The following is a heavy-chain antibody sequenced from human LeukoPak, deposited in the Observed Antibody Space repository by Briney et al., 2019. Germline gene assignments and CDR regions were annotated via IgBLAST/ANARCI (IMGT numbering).Heavy chain of an antibody. Sequence: LSGGSLRLSCAASGFTFSSYAMSWVRQAPGKGLEWVSYISSSGSTIYYADSVKGRFTISRDNAKNSLYLQMNSLRAEDTAVYYCAREEPAGYGMDVWGKGTTVTVSS. V-gene: IGHV3-48*03. CDR3: AREEPAGYGMDV. J-gene: IGHJ6*04. CDR1: GFTFSSYA. CDR2: ISSSGSTI. D-gene: IGHD6-25*01.